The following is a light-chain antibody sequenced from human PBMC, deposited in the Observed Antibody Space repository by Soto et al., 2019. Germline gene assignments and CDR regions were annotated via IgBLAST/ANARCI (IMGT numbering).Light chain of an antibody. CDR3: QVWDSGSAHVL. Sequence: SYELTQPPSVSVAPGETARISCGGNNIGSKGVHWYQQKPAQAPVLVIYSDTDLPPVIPERFAGSNSANMATLTISRVEAGDEADYYCQVWDSGSAHVLFGGGTKVTVL. CDR2: SDT. CDR1: NIGSKG. J-gene: IGLJ2*01. V-gene: IGLV3-21*01.